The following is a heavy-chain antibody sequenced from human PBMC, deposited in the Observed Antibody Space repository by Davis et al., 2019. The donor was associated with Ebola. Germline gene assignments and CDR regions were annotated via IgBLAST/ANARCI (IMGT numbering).Heavy chain of an antibody. Sequence: PSETLSLTCTVSGGSITGYYWSWIRQAPGKGLEWIGYIYFRGSTNYNPSLKSRVTISVDTSKNQFALNLTSVTAADTAVYYCGRRETGGRHYYYGEDVWGQGTTVTVSS. CDR3: GRRETGGRHYYYGEDV. CDR1: GGSITGYY. J-gene: IGHJ6*02. CDR2: IYFRGST. D-gene: IGHD3-10*01. V-gene: IGHV4-59*08.